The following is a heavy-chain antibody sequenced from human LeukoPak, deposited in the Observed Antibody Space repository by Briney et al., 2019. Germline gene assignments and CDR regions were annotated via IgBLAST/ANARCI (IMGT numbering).Heavy chain of an antibody. CDR1: GYIFNTYS. V-gene: IGHV1-18*01. J-gene: IGHJ4*02. D-gene: IGHD3-10*01. CDR3: ARTLVLWFGELSYFDY. Sequence: GASVKVSCKASGYIFNTYSMSWLRQAPGQGLEWMGWVNGYYGNTYYAQKLQGRVTMTTDTSTSTAYMELRSLRSDDTAVYYCARTLVLWFGELSYFDYWGQGTLVTVSS. CDR2: VNGYYGNT.